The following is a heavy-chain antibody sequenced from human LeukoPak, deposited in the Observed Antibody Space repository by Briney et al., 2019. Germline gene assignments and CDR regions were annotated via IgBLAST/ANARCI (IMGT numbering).Heavy chain of an antibody. J-gene: IGHJ6*04. CDR1: GFTFXSYE. CDR2: ISSSGSTI. D-gene: IGHD3-16*01. V-gene: IGHV3-48*03. Sequence: XXASGFTFXSYEMNWVRQAPGKGLEWVSYISSSGSTIYYADSVKGRFTISRDNAKNSLYLQMNSVRAEDTAVYYCXXXGXXXXGGVWGXGXTVTISS. CDR3: XXXGXXXXGGV.